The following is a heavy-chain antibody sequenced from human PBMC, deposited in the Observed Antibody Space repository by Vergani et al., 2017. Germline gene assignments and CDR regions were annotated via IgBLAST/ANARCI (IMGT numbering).Heavy chain of an antibody. CDR2: IRNKANDYTT. Sequence: EVQLMESGGGWAQPGGSLRLSCAASGFIFSAHYMDWVRQAPGKGLEWVGRIRNKANDYTTQYAASVKGRVTISRDDSKSSAYLQMNTLQTEDKAMYYCVRDQVTMLRGSDALDIWGQGTMVTVSS. J-gene: IGHJ3*02. D-gene: IGHD3-10*01. CDR3: VRDQVTMLRGSDALDI. CDR1: GFIFSAHY. V-gene: IGHV3-72*01.